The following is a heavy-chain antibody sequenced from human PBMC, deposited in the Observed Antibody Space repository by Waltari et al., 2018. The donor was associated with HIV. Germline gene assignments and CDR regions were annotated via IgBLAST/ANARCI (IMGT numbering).Heavy chain of an antibody. D-gene: IGHD3-3*01. CDR1: GGSFSGYY. J-gene: IGHJ6*02. CDR3: ARGCGLRFLEWFPPPTHAPYYYYCMDV. CDR2: INHSESN. Sequence: QVQLQQWGAGLLKPSETLCLTCAVYGGSFSGYYWSWIRQPPGKGLEWIGEINHSESNTDNPSLKSRVTISVDTAKNQFSLKLSFVSAADTDVYYCARGCGLRFLEWFPPPTHAPYYYYCMDVWGQGTTVTGSS. V-gene: IGHV4-34*01.